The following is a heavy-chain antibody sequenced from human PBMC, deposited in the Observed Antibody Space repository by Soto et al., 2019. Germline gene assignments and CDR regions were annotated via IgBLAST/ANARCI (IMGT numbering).Heavy chain of an antibody. CDR2: IYYSGST. J-gene: IGHJ5*02. D-gene: IGHD2-15*01. CDR3: ARDFYYSGGRCSSGAPP. CDR1: GVSISSGGYY. Sequence: PSETLSLTCTVSGVSISSGGYYCSWIRQHPGKGLEWIGYIYYSGSTYYNPSLKSRVTISVDTSKHQFSLKLSSVTAADTAVYYCARDFYYSGGRCSSGAPPLGQGTLVTLSS. V-gene: IGHV4-31*03.